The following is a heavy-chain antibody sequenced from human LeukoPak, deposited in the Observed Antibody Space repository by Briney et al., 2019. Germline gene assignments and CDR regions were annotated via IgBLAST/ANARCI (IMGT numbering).Heavy chain of an antibody. CDR3: ARGPTYQPIDF. D-gene: IGHD2-2*01. V-gene: IGHV4-38-2*02. CDR1: GYSISSGYY. Sequence: PSETLSLTCTVSGYSISSGYYWGWIRQPPGKGLEWIGSIYHSGSTYYNPSLKSRVTISVDTSKNQFSLKLSSVTAADTAVYCCARGPTYQPIDFWGQGTLVTVSS. J-gene: IGHJ4*02. CDR2: IYHSGST.